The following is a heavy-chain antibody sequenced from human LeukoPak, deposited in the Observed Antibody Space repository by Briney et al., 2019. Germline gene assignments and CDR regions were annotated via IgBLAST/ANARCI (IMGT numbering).Heavy chain of an antibody. D-gene: IGHD1-26*01. Sequence: GGSLRLSCAASGFTFSSYSMNWVRQAPGKGLEWVSSISSSSSYIYYADSVKGRFTISRDNAKNSLYLQMNSLRAEDTAVYYCARDPSGSGSYYGDWGQGTLVTVSP. J-gene: IGHJ4*02. CDR1: GFTFSSYS. V-gene: IGHV3-21*01. CDR3: ARDPSGSGSYYGD. CDR2: ISSSSSYI.